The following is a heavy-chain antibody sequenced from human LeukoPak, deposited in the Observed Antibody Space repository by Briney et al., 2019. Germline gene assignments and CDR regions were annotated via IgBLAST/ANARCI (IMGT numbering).Heavy chain of an antibody. V-gene: IGHV1-2*02. D-gene: IGHD6-13*01. CDR1: GYTFTAYY. J-gene: IGHJ5*02. Sequence: ASVKGSCKASGYTFTAYYIHWIRQAPGQDLEWMGWVNPNTGGTYYAQKFQDRVTMTRDASITTAYMELSGLTSDDTAVYYCGRDLVSRQEVDQPWGQGTLVTVS. CDR2: VNPNTGGT. CDR3: GRDLVSRQEVDQP.